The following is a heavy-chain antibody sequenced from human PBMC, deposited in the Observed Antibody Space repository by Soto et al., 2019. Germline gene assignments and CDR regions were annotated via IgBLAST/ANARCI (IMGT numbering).Heavy chain of an antibody. V-gene: IGHV4-61*01. CDR1: GGSVSSGSYY. D-gene: IGHD7-27*01. Sequence: QVQLQESGPGLVKPSETLSLTCTVSGGSVSSGSYYWSWIRQPPGKGLEWIGYIYYSGSTNYNPSLQSRVTISVDTSKNQFSLKLSSVTAADTAVYYGARTANWGYYYYGMDVWGQGTTVTGSS. CDR3: ARTANWGYYYYGMDV. CDR2: IYYSGST. J-gene: IGHJ6*02.